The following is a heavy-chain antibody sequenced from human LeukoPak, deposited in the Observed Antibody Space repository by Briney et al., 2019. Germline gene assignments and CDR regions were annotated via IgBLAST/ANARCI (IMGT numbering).Heavy chain of an antibody. J-gene: IGHJ4*02. D-gene: IGHD6-19*01. V-gene: IGHV4-4*07. Sequence: SVTLSLTCTVSGGSISSYYWSWIRQPAGKGLEWIGRIYTSGSTNYNPSLKSRVTMSVDTSKNQFSLKLSSVTAADTAVYYCARDQSEAGTPDPPAFDYWGQGTLVTVSS. CDR3: ARDQSEAGTPDPPAFDY. CDR1: GGSISSYY. CDR2: IYTSGST.